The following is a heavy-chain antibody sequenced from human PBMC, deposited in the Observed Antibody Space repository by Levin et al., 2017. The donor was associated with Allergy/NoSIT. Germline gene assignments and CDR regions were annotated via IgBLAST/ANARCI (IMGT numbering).Heavy chain of an antibody. CDR2: ISSSGSTI. CDR1: GFTFSSYE. J-gene: IGHJ4*02. D-gene: IGHD3-22*01. Sequence: SCAASGFTFSSYEMNWVRQAPGKGLEWVSYISSSGSTIYYADSVKGRFTISRDNAKNSLYLQMNSLRAEDTAVYYCARISHYYDSSGYLWGQGTLVTVSS. V-gene: IGHV3-48*03. CDR3: ARISHYYDSSGYL.